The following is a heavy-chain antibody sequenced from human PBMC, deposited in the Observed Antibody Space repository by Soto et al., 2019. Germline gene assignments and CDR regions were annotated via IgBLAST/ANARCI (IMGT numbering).Heavy chain of an antibody. Sequence: ASVKVSCKASGYTFTSYAMHWVRQAPGQRLEWMGWINAGNGNTKYSQKFQGRVTITRDKSASTAYMELGSLRSEDTAVYYCARDGEGDSSGPEQFDYWGQGTLVTVSS. CDR1: GYTFTSYA. CDR2: INAGNGNT. J-gene: IGHJ4*02. CDR3: ARDGEGDSSGPEQFDY. V-gene: IGHV1-3*01. D-gene: IGHD3-22*01.